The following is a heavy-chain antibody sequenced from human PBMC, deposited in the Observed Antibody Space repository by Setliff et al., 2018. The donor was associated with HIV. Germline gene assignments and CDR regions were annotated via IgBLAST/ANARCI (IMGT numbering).Heavy chain of an antibody. CDR3: ASGDNFWSGSYCSSTSCPNWFDP. CDR2: INHSGSI. CDR1: GGSFSGYY. V-gene: IGHV4-34*01. D-gene: IGHD2-2*01. J-gene: IGHJ5*02. Sequence: SETLSLTCAVYGGSFSGYYWSWIRQPPGKGLEWIGEINHSGSINYNPSLKSRVTISVDTSKNQFSLKLISVTAADPAVYYCASGDNFWSGSYCSSTSCPNWFDPWGQGTLVTVSS.